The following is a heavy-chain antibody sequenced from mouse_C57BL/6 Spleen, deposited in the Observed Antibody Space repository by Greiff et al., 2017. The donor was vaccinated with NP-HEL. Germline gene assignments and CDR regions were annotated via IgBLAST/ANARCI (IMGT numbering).Heavy chain of an antibody. J-gene: IGHJ1*03. V-gene: IGHV1-64*01. Sequence: QVQLQQPGAELVKPGASVKLSCKASGYTFTSYWMHWVKQRPGQGLEWIGMIHPNSGSTNYNEKFKSKATLTVDKSSSTAYMQLSSLTSEDSAVYYCARDSITTVVARYFDVWGTGTTVTVSS. CDR2: IHPNSGST. D-gene: IGHD1-1*01. CDR1: GYTFTSYW. CDR3: ARDSITTVVARYFDV.